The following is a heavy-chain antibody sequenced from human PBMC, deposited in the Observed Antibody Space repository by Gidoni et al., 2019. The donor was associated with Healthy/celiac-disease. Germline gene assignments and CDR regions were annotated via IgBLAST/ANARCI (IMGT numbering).Heavy chain of an antibody. J-gene: IGHJ5*02. V-gene: IGHV3-73*01. CDR3: TSQVS. CDR2: IRSKANSYAT. Sequence: LEWVGRIRSKANSYATAYAASVKGRFTISRDDSKNKAYFQMNSLKTEDTAVYYCTSQVSWGQGTLVTVSS.